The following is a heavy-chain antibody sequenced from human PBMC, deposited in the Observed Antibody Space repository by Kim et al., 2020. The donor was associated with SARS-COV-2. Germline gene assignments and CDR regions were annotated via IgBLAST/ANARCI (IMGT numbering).Heavy chain of an antibody. J-gene: IGHJ4*02. V-gene: IGHV6-1*01. D-gene: IGHD2-8*01. CDR2: ASNGSTWDY. CDR3: ARGYKYALDY. CDR1: GDRIPSVSVA. Sequence: SQTLSLTCAISGDRIPSVSVAGNWISKPPSRGLEWLGRASNGSTWDYDYAVSVKSRINVNPDTSQNHFSLQLNSVTPEDTAVYYCARGYKYALDYWGQGTLVTVSS.